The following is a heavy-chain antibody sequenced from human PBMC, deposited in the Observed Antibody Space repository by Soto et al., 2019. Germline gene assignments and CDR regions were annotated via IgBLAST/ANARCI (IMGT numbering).Heavy chain of an antibody. V-gene: IGHV3-48*03. Sequence: TGGSLRLSCAASGFTFSSYEMNWVRQAQGKGLEWVSYISSSGSTIYYADSVKGRFTISRDNAQNSVHLQMNSLRAEDTAVYYCARAPGLLYNYHYGLDVWGLGTTVTVS. J-gene: IGHJ6*02. CDR2: ISSSGSTI. CDR3: ARAPGLLYNYHYGLDV. CDR1: GFTFSSYE.